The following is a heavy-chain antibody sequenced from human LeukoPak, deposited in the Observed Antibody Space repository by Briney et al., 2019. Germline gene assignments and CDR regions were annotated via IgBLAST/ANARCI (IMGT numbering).Heavy chain of an antibody. V-gene: IGHV1-69*13. Sequence: ASVKVSCKASGGTFSSYAISWVRQAPGQGLEWMGGIIPIFGTANYAQKFQGRVTITADESTSTAYMELSSLRSEDTAVYYCARSSLARGWDHFDYWGQGTLVTVSS. CDR1: GGTFSSYA. CDR3: ARSSLARGWDHFDY. CDR2: IIPIFGTA. J-gene: IGHJ4*02. D-gene: IGHD3-10*01.